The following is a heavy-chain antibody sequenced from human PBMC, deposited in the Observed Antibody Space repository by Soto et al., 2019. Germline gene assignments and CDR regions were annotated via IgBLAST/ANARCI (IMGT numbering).Heavy chain of an antibody. CDR1: GASISNDDYF. D-gene: IGHD2-21*01. J-gene: IGHJ5*02. V-gene: IGHV4-30-4*01. Sequence: TQSLTCNVSGASISNDDYFWRWIRQPPGKGLEWIGFIYYSGTYYNPSLKSRATISADTSKNHFSLKLTSVTAADTAVYYCARDLAYCASGSCYAKWGSWGQGTLVTVSS. CDR3: ARDLAYCASGSCYAKWGS. CDR2: IYYSGT.